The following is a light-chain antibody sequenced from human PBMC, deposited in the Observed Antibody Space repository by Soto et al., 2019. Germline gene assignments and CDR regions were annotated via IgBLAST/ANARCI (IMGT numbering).Light chain of an antibody. CDR1: QSISSY. CDR3: QQSYSTPRT. V-gene: IGKV1-39*01. CDR2: AAS. J-gene: IGKJ1*01. Sequence: DIQRTESPSSLSASVGDRVTITCRASQSISSYLNWYQQKPGKAPKLLIYAASSLQSGVPSRFSGSGSGTDFTLTISSLQPEDFATYYCQQSYSTPRTFGQGTKVDNK.